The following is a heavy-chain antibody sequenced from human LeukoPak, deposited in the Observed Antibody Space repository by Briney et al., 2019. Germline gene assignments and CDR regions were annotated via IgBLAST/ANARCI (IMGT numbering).Heavy chain of an antibody. D-gene: IGHD6-19*01. J-gene: IGHJ5*02. Sequence: PSETLSLTCTVSGDSISSSSYYWGWIRQPPGKGLEWIGSIYYSGRTYYNPSLKSRVTISIDTSNQFSLRLTSMTAADTAVYYCVRDPKSAVAADWFDPRGQGTLVTVSS. CDR2: IYYSGRT. CDR1: GDSISSSSYY. CDR3: VRDPKSAVAADWFDP. V-gene: IGHV4-39*07.